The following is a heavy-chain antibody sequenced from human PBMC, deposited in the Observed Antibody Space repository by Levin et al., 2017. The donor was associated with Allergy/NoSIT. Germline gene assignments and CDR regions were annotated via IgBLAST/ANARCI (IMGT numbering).Heavy chain of an antibody. V-gene: IGHV3-23*01. Sequence: GESLKISCVGSGFTFSNFGMSWVRQAPGKGLEWVSGLGSRGDITYYVDSVKGRFTISRDNPKNTLYLQMSSLRAEDTAVYYCARDTDLESYNYYGMDVWGQGTTVTVSS. CDR1: GFTFSNFG. J-gene: IGHJ6*02. CDR2: LGSRGDIT. CDR3: ARDTDLESYNYYGMDV. D-gene: IGHD1-1*01.